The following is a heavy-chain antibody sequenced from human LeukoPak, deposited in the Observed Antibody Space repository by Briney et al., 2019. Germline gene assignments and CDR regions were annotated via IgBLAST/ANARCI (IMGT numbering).Heavy chain of an antibody. V-gene: IGHV1-2*02. D-gene: IGHD3-16*01. CDR3: ARDYVGDNWFDP. CDR1: GYTFTDYY. CDR2: ISPNSGGT. J-gene: IGHJ5*02. Sequence: GASVKVSCKASGYTFTDYYMHWVRQAPGQGLEWMGWISPNSGGTNYAQKFQGRVTMTRDTSINTAYMELSRLRSDDTAVYYCARDYVGDNWFDPWGQGTLVTVSS.